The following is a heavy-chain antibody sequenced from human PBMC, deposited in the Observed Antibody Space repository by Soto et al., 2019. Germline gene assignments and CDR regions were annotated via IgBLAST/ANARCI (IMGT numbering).Heavy chain of an antibody. CDR2: INHSGST. CDR1: GGSFSGYY. V-gene: IGHV4-34*01. J-gene: IGHJ4*02. Sequence: SETLSLTCAVYGGSFSGYYWSWIRQPPGKGLEWIGEINHSGSTNYNPSLKSRVTISVDTSKNQFSLKLSSVTAADTAVYYCASGIVGATFDYWGQGTLVTVSS. D-gene: IGHD1-26*01. CDR3: ASGIVGATFDY.